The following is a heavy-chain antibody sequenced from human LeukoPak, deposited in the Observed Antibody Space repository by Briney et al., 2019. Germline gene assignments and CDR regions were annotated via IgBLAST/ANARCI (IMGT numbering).Heavy chain of an antibody. CDR1: GFTFSSYA. J-gene: IGHJ4*02. CDR2: IGASGGST. Sequence: PGGSLRLSCAASGFTFSSYAMSCVRQAPGKGLEWVSAIGASGGSTFYADSVKGRFTISRDNSKNTLYLQLNSLRAEDTAVYYCARELLWLGKYYFDYWGQGTLVTVSS. D-gene: IGHD3-10*01. CDR3: ARELLWLGKYYFDY. V-gene: IGHV3-23*01.